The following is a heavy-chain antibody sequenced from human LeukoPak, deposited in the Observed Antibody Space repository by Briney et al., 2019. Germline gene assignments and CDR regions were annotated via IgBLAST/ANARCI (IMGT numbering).Heavy chain of an antibody. D-gene: IGHD5-12*01. CDR1: GDAVINNHYY. Sequence: SETLSLTCNVSGDAVINNHYYWGWIRQSPGKGLEWIANIFYSGALFSRGDTYYNPSLKSRVTISVDTSKNQFSLKVRSVTAADTAVYYCASWRGYRGYDYGFDYWGQGTLVTVSS. V-gene: IGHV4-39*07. CDR2: IFYSGALFSRGDT. J-gene: IGHJ4*02. CDR3: ASWRGYRGYDYGFDY.